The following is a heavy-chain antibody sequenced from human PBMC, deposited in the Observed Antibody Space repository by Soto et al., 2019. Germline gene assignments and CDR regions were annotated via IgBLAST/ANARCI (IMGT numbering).Heavy chain of an antibody. Sequence: QITLKESGPPLVKPTQTLTLTCTFSGFSLSTSGVGVGWIRQPPGKALEWLALIFWDDDKRYRPSLKSRLTDTKDLSKNQERLTRTNMDTVDTATYYCAHRNLIVGAFDIWGQGKMVTVSS. CDR1: GFSLSTSGVG. CDR2: IFWDDDK. J-gene: IGHJ3*02. D-gene: IGHD2-21*01. CDR3: AHRNLIVGAFDI. V-gene: IGHV2-5*02.